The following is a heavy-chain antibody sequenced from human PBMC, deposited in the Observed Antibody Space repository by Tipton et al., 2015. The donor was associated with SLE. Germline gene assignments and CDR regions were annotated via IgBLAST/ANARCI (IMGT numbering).Heavy chain of an antibody. CDR3: ARRTTVTSFYYGLDV. J-gene: IGHJ6*02. D-gene: IGHD4-17*01. Sequence: QLVQSGPEVKKTGSSVKVSCKTSGGTFNSFGISWVRQAPGQGLEWMGTIIPVISITTYAQKFRGRVTITTDESTSTAYMELSSLRSDDTAVYYCARRTTVTSFYYGLDVWGQGTTVTVSS. V-gene: IGHV1-69*09. CDR2: IIPVISIT. CDR1: GGTFNSFG.